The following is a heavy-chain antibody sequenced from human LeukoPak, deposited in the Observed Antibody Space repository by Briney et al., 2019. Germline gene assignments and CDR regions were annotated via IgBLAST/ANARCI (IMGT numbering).Heavy chain of an antibody. CDR1: GFTFSRYW. J-gene: IGHJ3*02. V-gene: IGHV3-7*04. CDR3: ARPIAAAGLDAFDI. D-gene: IGHD6-13*01. Sequence: PGGSLRLSCAASGFTFSRYWMNWVRQTPGKGLEWVANIKHDGSEKHYVDSVKGRFTISRDNAKNSLYLQLNSLRAEDTAVYYCARPIAAAGLDAFDIWGQGTMVTVSS. CDR2: IKHDGSEK.